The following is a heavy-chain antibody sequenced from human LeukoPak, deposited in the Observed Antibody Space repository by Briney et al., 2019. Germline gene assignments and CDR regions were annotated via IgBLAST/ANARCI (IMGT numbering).Heavy chain of an antibody. CDR3: ASGLYDFWSGYMYYFDY. Sequence: SVKVSCKASGGTFSGYAISWVRQAPGQGLEWMGGIIPIFGTANYAQKFQGRVTITTDESTSTAYMELSSLRSEDTAVYYCASGLYDFWSGYMYYFDYWGQGTLVTVSS. V-gene: IGHV1-69*05. D-gene: IGHD3-3*01. J-gene: IGHJ4*02. CDR1: GGTFSGYA. CDR2: IIPIFGTA.